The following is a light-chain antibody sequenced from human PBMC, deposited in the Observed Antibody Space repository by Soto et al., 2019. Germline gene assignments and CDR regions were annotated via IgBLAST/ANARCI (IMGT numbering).Light chain of an antibody. Sequence: DIQMTQSPSTLSASVGDRVTITCRANQSISTWLAWYQQEPGKAPQLLIYKAAPVDSGVPSRFSGRGSGTEFTSTISSLQPDDFATYYCQQYNSYSRTFGQGTKVEIK. V-gene: IGKV1-5*03. CDR3: QQYNSYSRT. CDR1: QSISTW. CDR2: KAA. J-gene: IGKJ1*01.